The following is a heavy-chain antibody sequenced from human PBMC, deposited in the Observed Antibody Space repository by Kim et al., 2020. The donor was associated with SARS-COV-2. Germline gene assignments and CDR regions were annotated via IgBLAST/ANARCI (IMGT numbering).Heavy chain of an antibody. D-gene: IGHD3-10*01. J-gene: IGHJ4*02. CDR3: ATFSPGSGAMDS. V-gene: IGHV3-7*01. CDR1: GFTFSNNW. Sequence: GGSLRLSCEASGFTFSNNWMSWVRQAPGKGLEWVATIREDGSEEYYLDSVMGRFTISRDNGKNSLYLQMTSLRAEDTSLYYCATFSPGSGAMDSWGQG. CDR2: IREDGSEE.